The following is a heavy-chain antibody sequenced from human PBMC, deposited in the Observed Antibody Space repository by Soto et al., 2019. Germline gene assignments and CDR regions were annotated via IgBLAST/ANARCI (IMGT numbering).Heavy chain of an antibody. D-gene: IGHD6-19*01. CDR1: GFTFSTYA. Sequence: EVQLLESGGGLVQPGGSLRLSCAASGFTFSTYAMNWVRQAPGKGLEWVSGISGSGDSTYYADSVKGRITVSRDNSKNTRYLKMTSRRGEDTAVFYGAKEMRSGWSFDSWGQGTLVTVSP. CDR2: ISGSGDST. J-gene: IGHJ4*02. CDR3: AKEMRSGWSFDS. V-gene: IGHV3-23*01.